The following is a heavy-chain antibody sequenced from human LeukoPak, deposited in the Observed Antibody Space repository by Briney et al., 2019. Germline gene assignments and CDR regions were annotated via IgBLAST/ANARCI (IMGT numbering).Heavy chain of an antibody. J-gene: IGHJ3*02. D-gene: IGHD2-2*01. CDR3: ASPLIVVPAAIRAFDI. V-gene: IGHV1-69*13. Sequence: SVKVSCKASGDTFISYAISGVRQAPGQGLEWMGGIIPIFGTANYAQKFQGRVTITADESTSTAYMELSSLRSEDTAVYYCASPLIVVPAAIRAFDIWGQGTMVTVSS. CDR1: GDTFISYA. CDR2: IIPIFGTA.